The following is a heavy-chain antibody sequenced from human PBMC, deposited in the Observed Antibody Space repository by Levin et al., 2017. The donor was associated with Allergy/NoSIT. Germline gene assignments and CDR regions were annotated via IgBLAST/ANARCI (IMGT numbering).Heavy chain of an antibody. CDR1: GFTFSDYY. Sequence: LSLTCAASGFTFSDYYMSWIRQAPGKGLEWVSYISSSSSYTNYADSVKGRFTISRDNAKNSLYLQMNSLRAEDTAVYYCAREGAQGADGYYYGSGTTLWFDPWGQGTLVTVSS. CDR3: AREGAQGADGYYYGSGTTLWFDP. CDR2: ISSSSSYT. V-gene: IGHV3-11*05. J-gene: IGHJ5*02. D-gene: IGHD3-10*01.